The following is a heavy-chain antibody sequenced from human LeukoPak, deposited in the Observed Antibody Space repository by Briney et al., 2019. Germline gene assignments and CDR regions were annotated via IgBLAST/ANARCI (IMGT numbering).Heavy chain of an antibody. V-gene: IGHV3-66*01. Sequence: PGGSLRLSCAASGFIFRNDYMSWVRQAPGRGLEYISVVYYGGSTFYADSVKGRFTVSRDNSKNLVYLQMNSLRAEDTAVYYCARDLVAVASPLDYWGQGTLVTVSS. D-gene: IGHD6-19*01. CDR2: VYYGGST. CDR1: GFIFRNDY. CDR3: ARDLVAVASPLDY. J-gene: IGHJ4*02.